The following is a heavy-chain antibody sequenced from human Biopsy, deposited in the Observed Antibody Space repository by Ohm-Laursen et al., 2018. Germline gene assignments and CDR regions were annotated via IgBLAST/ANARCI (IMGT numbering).Heavy chain of an antibody. CDR2: LNPVSGNS. CDR1: GYTFTSYD. V-gene: IGHV1-8*01. Sequence: SSVKVSCKASGYTFTSYDITWVRQASGPGPEWIGWLNPVSGNSNFGQKFRGRVTVTSDTSISTAYMELSGLTSDDTATYYCGRAVRNQLLTDPWGQGTLVTVTS. J-gene: IGHJ5*02. D-gene: IGHD1-7*01. CDR3: GRAVRNQLLTDP.